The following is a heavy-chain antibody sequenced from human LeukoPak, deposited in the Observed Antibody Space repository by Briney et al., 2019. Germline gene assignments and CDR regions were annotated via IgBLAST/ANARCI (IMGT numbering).Heavy chain of an antibody. Sequence: ASVKVSCKASGYTCTGYYMHWVRQAPGQGLEWMGWINPNSGGTNYAQKFQGRVTMTRDTSISTAYMELSRLRSDDTAVYYCARGGNRGAWYYYYYMDVWGKGTTVTVSS. D-gene: IGHD3-10*01. CDR1: GYTCTGYY. CDR3: ARGGNRGAWYYYYYMDV. V-gene: IGHV1-2*02. CDR2: INPNSGGT. J-gene: IGHJ6*03.